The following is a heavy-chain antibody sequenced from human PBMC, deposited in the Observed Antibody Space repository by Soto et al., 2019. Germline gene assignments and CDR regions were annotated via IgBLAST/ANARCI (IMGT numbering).Heavy chain of an antibody. CDR3: SRDKDRLQLGGNYYYILDV. J-gene: IGHJ6*02. V-gene: IGHV1-69*13. CDR1: GGTFTTSA. CDR2: FMPIFRTP. Sequence: GASVKVSCKASGGTFTTSAISWVRQAPGQGLDLMAVFMPIFRTPDYALKFQGRVTVTADDSTSTAYMELSGLRSDDTAVYYCSRDKDRLQLGGNYYYILDVWGQGTTVTVSS. D-gene: IGHD5-12*01.